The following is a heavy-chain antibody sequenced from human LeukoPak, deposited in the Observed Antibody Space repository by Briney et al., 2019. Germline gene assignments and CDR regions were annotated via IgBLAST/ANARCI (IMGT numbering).Heavy chain of an antibody. CDR3: AKGTHSGYDYFDY. Sequence: GGSLRLSCAASGFTFSSYAMSWVRQAPGKGLEWVSAISGSGGSTYYADSVKGRFTISRDNSKSTLYLQMNSLRAEDTAVYYCAKGTHSGYDYFDYWGQGTLVTVSS. CDR2: ISGSGGST. J-gene: IGHJ4*02. D-gene: IGHD5-12*01. CDR1: GFTFSSYA. V-gene: IGHV3-23*01.